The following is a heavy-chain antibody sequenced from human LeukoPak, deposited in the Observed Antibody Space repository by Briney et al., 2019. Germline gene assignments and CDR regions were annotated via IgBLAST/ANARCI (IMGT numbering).Heavy chain of an antibody. Sequence: GGPLRLSCAVSGSSVSSNFMTWVRQAPGKGLEWVSLILGETTTTYADSVEGRFTISRDNSKNTLYLQMNRLRAEDTAVYYCVRDKGLRPMERFDSWGQGTLVTVSS. D-gene: IGHD3-10*01. J-gene: IGHJ4*02. CDR3: VRDKGLRPMERFDS. CDR2: ILGETTT. CDR1: GSSVSSNF. V-gene: IGHV3-53*01.